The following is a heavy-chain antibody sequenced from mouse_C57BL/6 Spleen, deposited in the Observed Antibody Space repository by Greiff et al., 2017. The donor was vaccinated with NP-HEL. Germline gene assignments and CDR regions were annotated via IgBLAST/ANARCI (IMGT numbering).Heavy chain of an antibody. CDR1: GYAFSSSW. J-gene: IGHJ1*03. V-gene: IGHV1-82*01. Sequence: QVQLQQSGPELVKPGASVKISCKASGYAFSSSWMNWVKQRPGKGLEWIGRIYPGDGDTNYNGKFKGKATLTADKSSSTAYMQLSSLTSEDSAVYFCAYYYGSSYEDWYFDVWGTGTTVTVSS. CDR3: AYYYGSSYEDWYFDV. CDR2: IYPGDGDT. D-gene: IGHD1-1*01.